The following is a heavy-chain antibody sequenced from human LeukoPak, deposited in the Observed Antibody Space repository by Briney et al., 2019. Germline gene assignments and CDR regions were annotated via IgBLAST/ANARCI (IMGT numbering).Heavy chain of an antibody. V-gene: IGHV1-69*04. Sequence: SVKVSCKASGGTFSSYAISWVRQAPGQGLEWMGRIIPILGIANYAQKFQGRVTITADKSTSTAYMELSSLRSEDTAVYYCARDCSSTRCYQSSDYGWFDPWGQGTLVTVSS. CDR3: ARDCSSTRCYQSSDYGWFDP. D-gene: IGHD2-2*01. J-gene: IGHJ5*02. CDR2: IIPILGIA. CDR1: GGTFSSYA.